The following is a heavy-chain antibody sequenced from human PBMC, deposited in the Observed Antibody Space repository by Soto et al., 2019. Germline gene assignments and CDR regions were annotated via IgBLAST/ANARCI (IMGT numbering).Heavy chain of an antibody. J-gene: IGHJ5*02. CDR3: ARSGPSYDFLGLDP. D-gene: IGHD3-3*01. Sequence: YGPTRVNPTQTLTLTCTFSGFSLTTTRVCVNWLRQPPGKALEWLARIDWDDDEYYTPSLKTRLAISKDTSRNQVVLTMTNVDPEDTARYYCARSGPSYDFLGLDPWGQGTLVTVSS. V-gene: IGHV2-70*11. CDR1: GFSLTTTRVC. CDR2: IDWDDDE.